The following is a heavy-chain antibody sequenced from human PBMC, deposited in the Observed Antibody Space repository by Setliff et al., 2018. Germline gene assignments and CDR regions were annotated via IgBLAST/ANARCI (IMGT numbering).Heavy chain of an antibody. J-gene: IGHJ4*02. V-gene: IGHV3-48*01. Sequence: GGSLRLSCVVSGFSFSNYGMTWVRQAPGKGLEWISYISTSSGTRYYADSVKGRFTISRDNANQSLYLQMNSLRAEDTAVYYCARANWNCGFDYWGQGTLVTVSS. D-gene: IGHD1-7*01. CDR2: ISTSSGTR. CDR1: GFSFSNYG. CDR3: ARANWNCGFDY.